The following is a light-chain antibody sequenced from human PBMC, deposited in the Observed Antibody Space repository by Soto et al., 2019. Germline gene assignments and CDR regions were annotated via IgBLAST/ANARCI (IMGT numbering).Light chain of an antibody. Sequence: DIQMTQSPSTLSASVGDRVTITCRASQTISSSLAWYQHKPGKAPKLLIFDASTFHTGVASSFSGGGFGTEFTLTITGLQPDDFATYYYQQHNDYTAVTFGQGTKLEIK. J-gene: IGKJ2*01. CDR1: QTISSS. V-gene: IGKV1-5*01. CDR3: QQHNDYTAVT. CDR2: DAS.